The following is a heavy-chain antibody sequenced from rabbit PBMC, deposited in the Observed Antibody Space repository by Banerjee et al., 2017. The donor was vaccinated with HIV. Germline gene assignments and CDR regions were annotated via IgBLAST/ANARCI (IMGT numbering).Heavy chain of an antibody. CDR2: IYTGDGSA. CDR3: ARDYGSYDGSGYYFNL. CDR1: GFSFSNNYY. D-gene: IGHD5-1*01. Sequence: QSLEESGGDLVQPGASLTLTCTASGFSFSNNYYMCWVRQAPGKGLEWIACIYTGDGSAYYASWAKGRFTISKTSSTTVTLQMTSLTAADTATYFCARDYGSYDGSGYYFNLWGQGTLVTV. J-gene: IGHJ4*01. V-gene: IGHV1S40*01.